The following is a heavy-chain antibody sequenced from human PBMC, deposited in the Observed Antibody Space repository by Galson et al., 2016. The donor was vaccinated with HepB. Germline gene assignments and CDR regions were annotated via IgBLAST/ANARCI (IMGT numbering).Heavy chain of an antibody. CDR2: ITWSSSNI. J-gene: IGHJ2*01. V-gene: IGHV3-9*01. D-gene: IGHD4-23*01. Sequence: SLRLSCAASGFTFDDYAMHWVRQAPGRGLEWVSGITWSSSNIGYADSVKGRFTISRDSAKKSLYLQMDSLRPEDTAFYYCAKGGDYGGDSDPYWYFDLWGRGTLVTVSS. CDR3: AKGGDYGGDSDPYWYFDL. CDR1: GFTFDDYA.